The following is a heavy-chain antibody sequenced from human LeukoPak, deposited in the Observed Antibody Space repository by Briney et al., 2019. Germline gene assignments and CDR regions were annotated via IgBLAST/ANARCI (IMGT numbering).Heavy chain of an antibody. D-gene: IGHD6-19*01. CDR2: IYSSGSA. Sequence: AETLSLTCTVSGVSIINHYWSWIRQPAGKGLEWLGRIYSSGSANYSPSLKSRVSMSIDTSNNPFSLNLTSVTAADTALYFCARDVRYASGWSTPESWGQGTLVTVSS. J-gene: IGHJ5*02. CDR3: ARDVRYASGWSTPES. V-gene: IGHV4-4*07. CDR1: GVSIINHY.